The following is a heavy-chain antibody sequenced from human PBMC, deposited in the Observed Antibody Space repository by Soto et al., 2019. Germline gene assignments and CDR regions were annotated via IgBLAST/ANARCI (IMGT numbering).Heavy chain of an antibody. V-gene: IGHV1-18*01. CDR2: ISAYNGNT. Sequence: ASVKVSCKASGYTFTSYAISWVRQAPGQGLEWMGWISAYNGNTNYAQKLQGRVTMTTDTSTSTAYMELRSLRSDDTAVYYCAFLAGLFYYDSGVYYSPLVAFDIWGKGTMFTVSS. CDR3: AFLAGLFYYDSGVYYSPLVAFDI. J-gene: IGHJ3*02. CDR1: GYTFTSYA. D-gene: IGHD3-22*01.